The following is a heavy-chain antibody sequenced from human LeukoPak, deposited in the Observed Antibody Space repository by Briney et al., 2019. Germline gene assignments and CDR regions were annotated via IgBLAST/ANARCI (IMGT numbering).Heavy chain of an antibody. J-gene: IGHJ6*03. CDR3: ARTYYYDSSGNYYYYYMDV. CDR1: GGSISSYY. CDR2: IYYSGST. Sequence: KPSETLSLTCTVSGGSISSYYWSWIRQPPGKGLEWIGYIYYSGSTNYNPSLKSRVTISVDTSKNQFSLKLSSVTAADTAVYYCARTYYYDSSGNYYYYYMDVWGKGTTVTVSS. D-gene: IGHD3-22*01. V-gene: IGHV4-59*08.